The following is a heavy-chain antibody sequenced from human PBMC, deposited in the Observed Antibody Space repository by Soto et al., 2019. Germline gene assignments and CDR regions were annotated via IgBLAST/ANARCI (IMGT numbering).Heavy chain of an antibody. CDR3: ARDYWRYQLICCIHAV. CDR1: GFTFGIYC. Sequence: GGPLRLSFAASGFTFGIYCMSWVLQAPGKGLEWVAKIKEDGSEKYYVQYVKGRLTISRDNAKNSMYLQMNRLRAEDKAVYYCARDYWRYQLICCIHAVWGKGTTVTVS. V-gene: IGHV3-7*01. D-gene: IGHD2-2*01. CDR2: IKEDGSEK. J-gene: IGHJ6*03.